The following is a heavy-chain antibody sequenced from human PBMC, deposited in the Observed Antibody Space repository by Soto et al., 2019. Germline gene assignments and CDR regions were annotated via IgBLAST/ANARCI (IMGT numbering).Heavy chain of an antibody. D-gene: IGHD6-19*01. CDR2: ISAYNGKT. J-gene: IGHJ4*02. CDR1: GYPFTSYG. Sequence: QVQLVQSGAEVKKPGASVKVSCKTSGYPFTSYGINWVRQAPGQGPEWMGWISAYNGKTSYTQKFQGRVTMTTDTSTSTASMELRSLRSDDTAVYYCARDRLMAVTGPLHYWGQGTLVTVSS. CDR3: ARDRLMAVTGPLHY. V-gene: IGHV1-18*01.